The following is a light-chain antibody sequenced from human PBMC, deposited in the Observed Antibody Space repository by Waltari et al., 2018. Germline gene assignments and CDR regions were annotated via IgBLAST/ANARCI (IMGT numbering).Light chain of an antibody. CDR1: QSVSSN. CDR2: GAS. V-gene: IGKV3-15*01. Sequence: EIVMTQSLATLSVSPGERATLSCRASQSVSSNLAWYQQKPGQAPRLLTYGASKRATGIPARFSGSGSGTEFTLTISSLQSEDFAVYYCQQYYNWPPWTFGQGTKVEIK. CDR3: QQYYNWPPWT. J-gene: IGKJ1*01.